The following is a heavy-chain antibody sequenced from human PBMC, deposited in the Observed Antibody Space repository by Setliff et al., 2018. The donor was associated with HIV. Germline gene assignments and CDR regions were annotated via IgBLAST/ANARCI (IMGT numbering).Heavy chain of an antibody. J-gene: IGHJ4*02. D-gene: IGHD3-9*01. CDR3: ARQTSRYITLSPPHY. Sequence: PGESLKISCEASGYTFSNYWLAWVRQTPGKGLEWMGIIYPGDSDTRYSPSFQGQVTFSADKSINTAYLQWGSLKASDTGIYFCARQTSRYITLSPPHYWGQGTLVTVSS. CDR1: GYTFSNYW. CDR2: IYPGDSDT. V-gene: IGHV5-51*01.